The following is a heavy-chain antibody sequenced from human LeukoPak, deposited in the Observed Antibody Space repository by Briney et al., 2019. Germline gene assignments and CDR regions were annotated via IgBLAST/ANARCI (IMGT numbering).Heavy chain of an antibody. CDR2: MNPNSGNT. CDR3: ARGGAITMIVDYYYYYMDV. Sequence: ASVKVSCKASGYTFTSYDINWVRQATGQGLEWMGWMNPNSGNTGYAQKFQGRVTMTRNTSISTAYMELSSLRSEDTAVYYCARGGAITMIVDYYYYYMDVWGKGTTVTISS. CDR1: GYTFTSYD. V-gene: IGHV1-8*01. J-gene: IGHJ6*03. D-gene: IGHD3-22*01.